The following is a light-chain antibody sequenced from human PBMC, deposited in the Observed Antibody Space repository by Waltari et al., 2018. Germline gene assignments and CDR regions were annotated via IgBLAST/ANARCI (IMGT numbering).Light chain of an antibody. CDR2: DVS. CDR1: QSVRTY. Sequence: EIVLTQSPATLSLSPGARATLPCCASQSVRTYLAWYQQKPGQAPRLFISDVSNRATGIPARFSGSGSGTDFTLTISSLEPEDFAIYYCQQRYSWPLTFGGGTKVEIK. CDR3: QQRYSWPLT. V-gene: IGKV3-11*01. J-gene: IGKJ4*01.